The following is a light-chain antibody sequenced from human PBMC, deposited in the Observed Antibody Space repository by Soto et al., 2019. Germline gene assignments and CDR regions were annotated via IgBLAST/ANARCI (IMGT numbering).Light chain of an antibody. CDR2: DVV. J-gene: IGLJ1*01. V-gene: IGLV2-14*03. CDR1: SHDIGNGYDS. CDR3: CSYTTNIAPYV. Sequence: QSALTQPASVSGSPGQPITISCTGTSHDIGNGYDSVSWYQQHPGKAPKLIIYDVVNRPSGVSSRFSGSKSGNTASLTISGLQAEDEADYYCCSYTTNIAPYVFGTGTKSPS.